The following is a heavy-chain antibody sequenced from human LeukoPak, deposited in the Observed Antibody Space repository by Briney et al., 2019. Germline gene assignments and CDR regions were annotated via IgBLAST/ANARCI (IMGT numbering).Heavy chain of an antibody. J-gene: IGHJ3*02. CDR3: AREYNYYDSSGWDAFEI. CDR2: IYYSGST. CDR1: VGSISTYY. V-gene: IGHV4-59*01. D-gene: IGHD3-22*01. Sequence: PSETLSLTCTVSVGSISTYYWNWIRQPPGKGLEWSGYIYYSGSTNYNPSLTGRVTISVDTSKNQFSLKLSSVTAADTAVYYCAREYNYYDSSGWDAFEIWGQGTMVTVSS.